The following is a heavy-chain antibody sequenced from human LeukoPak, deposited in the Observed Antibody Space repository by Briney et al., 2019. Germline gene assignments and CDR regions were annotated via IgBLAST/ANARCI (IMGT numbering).Heavy chain of an antibody. D-gene: IGHD6-19*01. J-gene: IGHJ6*03. CDR2: ISSSGSTI. Sequence: GGSLRLSCAASGFTFSDYYMSWIRQAPGKGLEWVSYISSSGSTIYYADSVKGRFTISRDNAKNSLYLQMNSLRAEDTAVYYCARDAWYSSGWSNYYYYYMDVWGKGTTVTVSS. V-gene: IGHV3-11*04. CDR3: ARDAWYSSGWSNYYYYYMDV. CDR1: GFTFSDYY.